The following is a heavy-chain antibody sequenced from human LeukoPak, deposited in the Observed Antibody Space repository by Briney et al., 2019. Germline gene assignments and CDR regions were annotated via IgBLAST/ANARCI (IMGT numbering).Heavy chain of an antibody. J-gene: IGHJ3*02. V-gene: IGHV1-46*01. D-gene: IGHD6-6*01. CDR3: ARDRLGRSYSSSVDDAFDI. CDR1: GYTFTSYY. Sequence: ASVKVSCKASGYTFTSYYMHWVRQAPGQGLKWMGIINPSGGSTSYAQKFQGRVTMTRDMSTSTVYMELSSLRSEDTAVYYCARDRLGRSYSSSVDDAFDIWGQGTMVTVSS. CDR2: INPSGGST.